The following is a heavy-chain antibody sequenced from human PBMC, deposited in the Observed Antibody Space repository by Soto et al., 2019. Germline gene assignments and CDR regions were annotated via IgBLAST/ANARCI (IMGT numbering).Heavy chain of an antibody. CDR2: IYYSGST. Sequence: QVQLQESGPGLVKPSQTLSLTRTVSGGSISSGGYYWSWIRQHPGKGLEWIGYIYYSGSTYYNPSLKSRVTISVDTSKNQFSLKLSSVTAADTAVYYCARGPDRLRIHLRLDWGQGTLVTVSS. CDR3: ARGPDRLRIHLRLD. CDR1: GGSISSGGYY. J-gene: IGHJ1*01. D-gene: IGHD4-17*01. V-gene: IGHV4-31*03.